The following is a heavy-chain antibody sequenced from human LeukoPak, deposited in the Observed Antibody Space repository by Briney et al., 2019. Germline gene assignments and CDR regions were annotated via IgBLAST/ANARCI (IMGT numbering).Heavy chain of an antibody. CDR2: ISSSSSYI. CDR1: GFTFSIYS. Sequence: GGSLRLSCAASGFTFSIYSMNWVRQAPGKGLEWVSSISSSSSYIYYADSVNGRFTISRDNAKTSLYLQLDSLRAEDTAVYYCAKDTVKVSTISRVPHYTDVWGKGTTVTISS. J-gene: IGHJ6*03. V-gene: IGHV3-21*01. CDR3: AKDTVKVSTISRVPHYTDV. D-gene: IGHD5/OR15-5a*01.